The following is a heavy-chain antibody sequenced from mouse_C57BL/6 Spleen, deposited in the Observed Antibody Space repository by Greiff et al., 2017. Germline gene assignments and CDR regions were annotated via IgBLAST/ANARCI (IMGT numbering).Heavy chain of an antibody. CDR2: IDPSDSYT. CDR1: GYTFTSYW. J-gene: IGHJ2*01. D-gene: IGHD3-3*01. CDR3: ARGGQGPHYYFDY. Sequence: VQLQQPGAELVMPGASVKLSCKASGYTFTSYWMHWVKQRPGQGLEWIGEIDPSDSYTNYNQKFKGKSTLTVDKSSSTAYMQLSSLTSEDSAVYYCARGGQGPHYYFDYWGQGTTLTVSS. V-gene: IGHV1-69*01.